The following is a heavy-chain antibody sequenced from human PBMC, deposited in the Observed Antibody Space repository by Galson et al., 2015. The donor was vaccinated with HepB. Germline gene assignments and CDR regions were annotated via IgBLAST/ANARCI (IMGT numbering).Heavy chain of an antibody. CDR3: TKDVLPGGLDH. Sequence: LRLSCAASGSSPNDHAMHWIRQAPGKGLEWVSGISWNSDRTAYADSVRGRFTVSRDNTKNSLYLQMNSLRAEDTALYYCTKDVLPGGLDHWGQGSLVTVSS. J-gene: IGHJ4*02. V-gene: IGHV3-9*02. CDR1: GSSPNDHA. CDR2: ISWNSDRT. D-gene: IGHD3-16*01.